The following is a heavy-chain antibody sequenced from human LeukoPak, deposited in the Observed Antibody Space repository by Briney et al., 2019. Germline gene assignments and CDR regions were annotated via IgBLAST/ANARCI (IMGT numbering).Heavy chain of an antibody. V-gene: IGHV4-59*01. J-gene: IGHJ6*02. CDR3: ARGGSSSAGLYYYYYGMDV. D-gene: IGHD6-6*01. Sequence: PSETLSLTCTVSGGSISSYYWSWIRQPPGKGLEWIGYIYYSGSTNYNPSLKSRVTISVDTSKNQFSLKLSSVTAADTAVYYCARGGSSSAGLYYYYYGMDVWGQGTTVTVSS. CDR1: GGSISSYY. CDR2: IYYSGST.